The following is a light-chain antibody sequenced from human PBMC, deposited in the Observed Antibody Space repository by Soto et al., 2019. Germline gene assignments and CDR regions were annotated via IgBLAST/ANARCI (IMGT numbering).Light chain of an antibody. CDR3: QQGHNWPLT. V-gene: IGKV1-12*01. CDR1: QGLSDS. CDR2: VTS. Sequence: DIQMTQSPSSVSASVGDRVTITCRATQGLSDSLAWYQQKPGKAPKLLFSVTSRLQSGVPSRFSGSASGTDFTLTIDRLQPEDLATYYCQQGHNWPLTFGQGTRLEIK. J-gene: IGKJ5*01.